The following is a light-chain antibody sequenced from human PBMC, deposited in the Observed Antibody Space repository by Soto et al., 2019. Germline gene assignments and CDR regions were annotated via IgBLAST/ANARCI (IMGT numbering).Light chain of an antibody. CDR3: QSYDSRLSGSV. J-gene: IGLJ2*01. CDR1: SSNIGAGYD. Sequence: QPVLTQPPSVSGAPGQRVTISCTGSSSNIGAGYDVHWYQHLPGTAPKLLIYGNNNRPSGVPDRFSGSKSDTSASLAITGLQAEDEADYYCQSYDSRLSGSVFGGGTKLTVL. CDR2: GNN. V-gene: IGLV1-40*01.